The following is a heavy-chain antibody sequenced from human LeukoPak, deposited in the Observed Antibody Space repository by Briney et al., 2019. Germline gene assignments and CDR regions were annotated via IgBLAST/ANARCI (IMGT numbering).Heavy chain of an antibody. CDR1: GFTFSSYW. Sequence: GGSLRLSCAASGFTFSSYWMSWVRQAPGKGLEWVANIKQDGSGKYYVDSVKGRFTISRDNAKNSLYPQMNSLRAEDTAVYYCAGLRYYDFWSGYYWGQGTLVTVSS. CDR3: AGLRYYDFWSGYY. V-gene: IGHV3-7*01. CDR2: IKQDGSGK. D-gene: IGHD3-3*01. J-gene: IGHJ4*02.